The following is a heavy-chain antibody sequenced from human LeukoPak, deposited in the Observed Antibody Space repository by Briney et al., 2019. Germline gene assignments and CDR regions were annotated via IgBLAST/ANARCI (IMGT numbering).Heavy chain of an antibody. J-gene: IGHJ6*03. CDR1: GFTFSQYW. CDR3: ARFGRGVDSFYFYMDV. V-gene: IGHV3-7*01. D-gene: IGHD3-10*01. CDR2: IKHDGSEKQDGSEK. Sequence: GSLRLSCAASGFTFSQYWMSWVRQAPGKGLEWVANIKHDGSEKQDGSEKNYVDSAKGRFTISRDNAKNSLYLQMNSLRAEDTAVYYCARFGRGVDSFYFYMDVWGKGTTVTVSS.